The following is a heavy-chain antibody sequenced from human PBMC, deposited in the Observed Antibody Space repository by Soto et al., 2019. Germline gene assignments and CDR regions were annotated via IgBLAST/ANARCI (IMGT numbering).Heavy chain of an antibody. CDR3: ARMGHRVVRPGY. J-gene: IGHJ4*02. CDR2: ISSSSTTI. Sequence: QVQLVESGGGLVKPGGSLRLSCAASGFTFSDYDMSWIRQAPGKGLEWVSYISSSSTTIYHADSVKGRFTITRDNAKNSVDLKVNVLRADDTVVYYCARMGHRVVRPGYWGPGTLVTVSS. CDR1: GFTFSDYD. D-gene: IGHD6-6*01. V-gene: IGHV3-11*01.